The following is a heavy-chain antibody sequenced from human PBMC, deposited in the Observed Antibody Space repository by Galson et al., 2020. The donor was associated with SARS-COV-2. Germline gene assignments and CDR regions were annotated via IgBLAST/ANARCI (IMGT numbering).Heavy chain of an antibody. D-gene: IGHD1-26*01. CDR1: GYTFTGYY. CDR2: INPNSGGT. J-gene: IGHJ6*03. Sequence: SVKVSCKASGYTFTGYYMHWVRQAPGQGLEWMGWINPNSGGTNYAQKFQGWVTMTRDTSISTAYMELSRLRSDDTAVYYCARGGAASTPYYYYMDVWGKGTTVTVSS. V-gene: IGHV1-2*04. CDR3: ARGGAASTPYYYYMDV.